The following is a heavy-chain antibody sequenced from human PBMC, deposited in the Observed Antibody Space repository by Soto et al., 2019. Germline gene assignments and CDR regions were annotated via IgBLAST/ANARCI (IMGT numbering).Heavy chain of an antibody. CDR2: IIPIFGTA. V-gene: IGHV1-69*12. D-gene: IGHD5-12*01. Sequence: QVQLVQSGAEVKKPGSSVKVSCKASGGTFSSYAISWVRQAPGQGLEWMGGIIPIFGTANYAQKFQGRVTSTADESTSTAYMGLSSLRSEDTAVYYCARTRGYSGYDPSNWFDPWGQGTLVTVSS. CDR3: ARTRGYSGYDPSNWFDP. CDR1: GGTFSSYA. J-gene: IGHJ5*02.